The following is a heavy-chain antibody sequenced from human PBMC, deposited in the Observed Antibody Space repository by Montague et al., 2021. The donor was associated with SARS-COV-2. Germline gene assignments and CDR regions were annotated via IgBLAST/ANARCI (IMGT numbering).Heavy chain of an antibody. D-gene: IGHD1-1*01. V-gene: IGHV4-39*01. CDR1: GGAISTSSFH. CDR3: ARHSPFSDNYRRYPFNFDF. Sequence: SETLSLTCTVSGGAISTSSFHWGWVRQSPGQGLEWIATTYFSGSAYYNPSLKSRFSISIDTSKTKFSLQLTSVTAADTAVYYCARHSPFSDNYRRYPFNFDFWGRGTLVTVSS. J-gene: IGHJ4*02. CDR2: TYFSGSA.